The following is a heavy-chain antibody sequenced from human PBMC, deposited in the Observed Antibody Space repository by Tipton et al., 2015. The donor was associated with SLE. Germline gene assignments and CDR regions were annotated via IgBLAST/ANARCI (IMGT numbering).Heavy chain of an antibody. CDR3: AKRIRQWLVSYCYGMDV. Sequence: SLRLSCAASGFTFSSYAMSWVRQAPGKGLEWVSAISGSGGSTYYADSVKGRFTISRDNSKNTLYLQMNSLRAEDTAVYYCAKRIRQWLVSYCYGMDVWGQGTTVTVSS. CDR2: ISGSGGST. V-gene: IGHV3-23*01. J-gene: IGHJ6*02. CDR1: GFTFSSYA. D-gene: IGHD6-19*01.